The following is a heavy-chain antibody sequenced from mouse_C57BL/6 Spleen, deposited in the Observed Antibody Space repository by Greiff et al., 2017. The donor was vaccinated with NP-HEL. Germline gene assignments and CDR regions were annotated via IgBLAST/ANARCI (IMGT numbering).Heavy chain of an antibody. CDR2: FHPYNDDT. V-gene: IGHV1-47*01. Sequence: VHLVESGAELVKPGASVKMSCKASGYTFTTYPIEWMKQNHGKSLEWIGNFHPYNDDTKYNEKFKGKATLNVEKSSSTVYLDLSRLTSDDSAVYYCARGGDYDEDFDYWGQGTTLTVSS. J-gene: IGHJ2*01. CDR1: GYTFTTYP. D-gene: IGHD2-4*01. CDR3: ARGGDYDEDFDY.